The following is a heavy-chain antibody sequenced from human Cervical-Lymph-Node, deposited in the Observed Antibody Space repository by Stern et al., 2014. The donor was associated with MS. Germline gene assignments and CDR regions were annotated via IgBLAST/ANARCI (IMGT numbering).Heavy chain of an antibody. CDR1: EFSLGTTGMS. D-gene: IGHD2-21*02. Sequence: QVPLKESGPALVKPTQTLTLTCTFSEFSLGTTGMSVSWIRQPPGKALEWLARIDWEDAKFYSTSLKTRLTISKDTSKNQVVLTMTNVDPVDTATYYCARSEALVTTSHFYYGMDVWGQGTTVTVSS. J-gene: IGHJ6*02. V-gene: IGHV2-70*04. CDR3: ARSEALVTTSHFYYGMDV. CDR2: IDWEDAK.